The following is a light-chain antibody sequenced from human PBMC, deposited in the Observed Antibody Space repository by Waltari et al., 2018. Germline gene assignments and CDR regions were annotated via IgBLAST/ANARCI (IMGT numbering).Light chain of an antibody. CDR3: HSRDSSGNVL. CDR2: GKN. V-gene: IGLV3-19*01. J-gene: IGLJ2*01. CDR1: SLRTYY. Sequence: SSELTQDPAVSVALGQTVRITCQGASLRTYYVSWFHQNPGQAPALVIYGKNNRPSGIPDRFSASSSGSTASLTIIGAQAEDEADYYCHSRDSSGNVLIGGGTKLTVL.